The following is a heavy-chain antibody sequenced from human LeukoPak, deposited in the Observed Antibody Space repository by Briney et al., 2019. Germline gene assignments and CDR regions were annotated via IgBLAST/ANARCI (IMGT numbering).Heavy chain of an antibody. CDR2: IYYSGST. CDR1: GGSISSSSYY. Sequence: SETLSLTCTVSGGSISSSSYYWGWIRQPPGKGLEWIGSIYYSGSTYYNPSLKSRVTISVDTSKNQFSLKLSSVTAADTAVYYCARSSGYYYNVFRFDYWGQGTPVTVSS. V-gene: IGHV4-39*07. J-gene: IGHJ4*02. D-gene: IGHD3-22*01. CDR3: ARSSGYYYNVFRFDY.